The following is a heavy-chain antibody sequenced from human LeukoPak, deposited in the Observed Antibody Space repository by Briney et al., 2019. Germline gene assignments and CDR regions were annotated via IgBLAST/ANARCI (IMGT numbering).Heavy chain of an antibody. CDR3: ARSRGDYSNYRTPYDY. CDR2: ISAYNGNT. Sequence: ASVKVSCKASGYTFTSYGISWVRQAPGQGLEWMGWISAYNGNTNYTQKLQGRVTMTTDTSTSTAYMELRSLRSEDTAVYYCARSRGDYSNYRTPYDYWGQGTLVTVSS. CDR1: GYTFTSYG. D-gene: IGHD4-11*01. J-gene: IGHJ4*02. V-gene: IGHV1-18*01.